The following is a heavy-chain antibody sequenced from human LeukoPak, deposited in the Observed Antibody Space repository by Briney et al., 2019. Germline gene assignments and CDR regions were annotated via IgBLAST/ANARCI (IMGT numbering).Heavy chain of an antibody. D-gene: IGHD6-19*01. CDR2: LYTSGST. J-gene: IGHJ4*02. V-gene: IGHV4-4*07. CDR3: ACSCSGWFWNY. Sequence: SETLSLTCTVSDGSISSYYWSWIRQPAGKGLEWIGRLYTSGSTNYNPSLKSRVTMSVDTSKNQFSLKLSSVTAADTAVYYCACSCSGWFWNYWGQGTLATVSS. CDR1: DGSISSYY.